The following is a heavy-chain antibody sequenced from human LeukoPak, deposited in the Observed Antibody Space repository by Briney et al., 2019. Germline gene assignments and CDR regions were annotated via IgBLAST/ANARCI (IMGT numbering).Heavy chain of an antibody. V-gene: IGHV3-23*01. CDR3: AGRAWYSSSWYGDY. CDR1: GFTFSSYA. D-gene: IGHD6-13*01. J-gene: IGHJ4*02. Sequence: GGSLRLSCAASGFTFSSYAMSWVRQAPGKGLEWVSAISGSGGSTYYADSVKGRFTISRDNSKNTLYLQMNSLRAEDTAVYHCAGRAWYSSSWYGDYWGQGTLVTVSS. CDR2: ISGSGGST.